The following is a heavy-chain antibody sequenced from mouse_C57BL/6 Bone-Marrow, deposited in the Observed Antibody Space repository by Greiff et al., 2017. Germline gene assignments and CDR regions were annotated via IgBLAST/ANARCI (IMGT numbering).Heavy chain of an antibody. CDR1: GYAFTNYL. Sequence: QVQLQQSGAELVRPGTSVKVSCKASGYAFTNYLIGWVKQRPGQGLAWIGVINPGSGGTNYNEKFKGKATLTADKSSSTAYMQLSSLTSEDSAVYFCARSKNWDSWFAYWGQGTLVTVSA. J-gene: IGHJ3*01. D-gene: IGHD4-1*01. CDR3: ARSKNWDSWFAY. V-gene: IGHV1-54*01. CDR2: INPGSGGT.